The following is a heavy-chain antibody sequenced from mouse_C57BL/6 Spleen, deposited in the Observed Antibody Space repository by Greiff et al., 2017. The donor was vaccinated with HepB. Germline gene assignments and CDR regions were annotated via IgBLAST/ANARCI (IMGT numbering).Heavy chain of an antibody. Sequence: DVMLVESGGGLVKPGGSLKLSCAASGFTFSDYGMHWVRQAPEKGLEWVAYISSGSSTIYYADTVKGRFTLSRDNAKNTLFLQMTSLRSEDTAMYYCARKETGSYYFDYWGQGTTLTVSS. CDR3: ARKETGSYYFDY. D-gene: IGHD4-1*01. CDR2: ISSGSSTI. V-gene: IGHV5-17*01. CDR1: GFTFSDYG. J-gene: IGHJ2*01.